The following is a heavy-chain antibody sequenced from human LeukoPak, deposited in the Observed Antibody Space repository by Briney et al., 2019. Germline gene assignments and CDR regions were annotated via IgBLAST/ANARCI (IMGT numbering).Heavy chain of an antibody. CDR1: GFTFSSYS. CDR2: ISSSSSYI. CDR3: ARGPYYDFWSGYYTEPPGY. Sequence: GGSLRLSCAASGFTFSSYSMNWVRQAPRKGLEWVSSISSSSSYIYYADSVKGRFTISRDNAKNSLYLQMNSLRAEDTAVYYCARGPYYDFWSGYYTEPPGYWGQGTLVTVSS. J-gene: IGHJ4*02. V-gene: IGHV3-21*01. D-gene: IGHD3-3*01.